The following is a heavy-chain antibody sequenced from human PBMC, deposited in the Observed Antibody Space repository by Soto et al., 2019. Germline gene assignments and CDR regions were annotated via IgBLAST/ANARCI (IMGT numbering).Heavy chain of an antibody. CDR3: GRGSVDSSMPD. CDR1: GGSLSGYY. CDR2: ISNSGDI. D-gene: IGHD3-3*02. J-gene: IGHJ4*02. Sequence: SETLSLTCAVYGGSLSGYYWTWIRQPPGKGLEWIGQISNSGDISYNPSLKSRLTISADTSKNQFTLNLNSVPAADTAVYFCGRGSVDSSMPDWGPGPIVTVYS. V-gene: IGHV4-34*01.